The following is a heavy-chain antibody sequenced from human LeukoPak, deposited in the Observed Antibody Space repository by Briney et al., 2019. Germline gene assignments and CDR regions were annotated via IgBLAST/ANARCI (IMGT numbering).Heavy chain of an antibody. CDR3: ARGRITMARGVTYYFDY. J-gene: IGHJ4*02. Sequence: SETLSLTCAVYGGSFSGYYWSWIRQPPGKGLEWTGEINHSGSTYYNPSLKSRVTISVDTSKNQFSLKLSSVTAADTAVYYCARGRITMARGVTYYFDYWGQGTLVTVSS. CDR1: GGSFSGYY. CDR2: INHSGST. D-gene: IGHD3-10*01. V-gene: IGHV4-34*01.